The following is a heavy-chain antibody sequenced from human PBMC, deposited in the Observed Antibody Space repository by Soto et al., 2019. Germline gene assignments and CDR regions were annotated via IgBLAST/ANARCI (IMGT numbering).Heavy chain of an antibody. Sequence: RSLTCAVSGGSISSSNWWSWVRQPPGKGLERIGEIYHSGSTNYNPSLKSRVTISVDKSKNQFSLKLSSVTAADTAVYYCARDPFVVVPAASYYYYYGMDVWGQGTTVTVSS. D-gene: IGHD2-2*01. J-gene: IGHJ6*02. CDR3: ARDPFVVVPAASYYYYYGMDV. V-gene: IGHV4-4*02. CDR2: IYHSGST. CDR1: GGSISSSNW.